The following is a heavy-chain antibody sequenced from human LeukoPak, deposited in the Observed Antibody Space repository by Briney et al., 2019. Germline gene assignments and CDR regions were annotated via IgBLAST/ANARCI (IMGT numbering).Heavy chain of an antibody. CDR3: ARGSESDPVYFDH. CDR2: IYDSRSV. D-gene: IGHD3-3*01. Sequence: PLETLSLTCTVSSGSISSGGYYWSWIRQHPGKGPEWIGFIYDSRSVDFTPSLKSRGTISADTSKNQFSLKLSFVTAADTAVYYCARGSESDPVYFDHWGQGTLVTVSA. V-gene: IGHV4-31*03. CDR1: SGSISSGGYY. J-gene: IGHJ4*02.